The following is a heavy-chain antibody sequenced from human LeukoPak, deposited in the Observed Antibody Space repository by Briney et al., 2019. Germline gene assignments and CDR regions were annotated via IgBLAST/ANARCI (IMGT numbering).Heavy chain of an antibody. J-gene: IGHJ4*02. CDR2: IWNTGSTK. CDR1: GFTFSSHG. V-gene: IGHV3-33*07. CDR3: ARGYSSRDRVGDFDY. D-gene: IGHD6-13*01. Sequence: PGGSLRLSCAASGFTFSSHGMFWVRQAPGKGLEWVAVIWNTGSTKYYADSVKGRFTISRDNSKNTLYLQMNSLRAEDTAVYYCARGYSSRDRVGDFDYWGQGTLVTVSS.